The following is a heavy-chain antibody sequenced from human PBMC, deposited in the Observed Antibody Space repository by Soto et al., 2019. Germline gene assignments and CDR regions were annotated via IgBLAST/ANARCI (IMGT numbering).Heavy chain of an antibody. Sequence: PGESLKISCKGSGYSFTSYWIGRVRQMPGKGLEWMGIIYPGDSDTRYSPSFQGQVTISADKSISTAYLQWSSLKASDTAMYYCARHAGGVPDYYYYYMDVWGKGTTVTVSS. CDR1: GYSFTSYW. D-gene: IGHD2-8*01. J-gene: IGHJ6*03. CDR3: ARHAGGVPDYYYYYMDV. CDR2: IYPGDSDT. V-gene: IGHV5-51*01.